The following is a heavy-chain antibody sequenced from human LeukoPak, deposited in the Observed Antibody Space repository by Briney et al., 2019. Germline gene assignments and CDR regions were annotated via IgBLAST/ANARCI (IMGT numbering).Heavy chain of an antibody. J-gene: IGHJ6*03. CDR1: GFTFSDYY. CDR3: VSVLAAAAMDV. CDR2: ISSSGSTI. Sequence: GGSLRLSCAASGFTFSDYYMSWIRQAPGKGLEWVSYISSSGSTIYYADSVKGRFTISRDNAKNSLYLQMNSLRAEDTAVYYFVSVLAAAAMDVWGKGTTVTVSS. V-gene: IGHV3-11*01. D-gene: IGHD6-13*01.